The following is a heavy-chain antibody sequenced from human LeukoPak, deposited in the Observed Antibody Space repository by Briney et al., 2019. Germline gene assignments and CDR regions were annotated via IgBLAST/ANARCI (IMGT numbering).Heavy chain of an antibody. D-gene: IGHD2/OR15-2a*01. CDR2: ITYDGSRR. J-gene: IGHJ6*03. Sequence: GRSLRLSCAASGFTFSSYAMVWVRQAPGKGLEWVSLITYDGSRRNYADSLKGRFTISRDNSRNTLYLQMDSLRTDDTATYYCARDPKLVNKYYFYYMDVWGKGTTVTVSS. CDR3: ARDPKLVNKYYFYYMDV. V-gene: IGHV3-30*04. CDR1: GFTFSSYA.